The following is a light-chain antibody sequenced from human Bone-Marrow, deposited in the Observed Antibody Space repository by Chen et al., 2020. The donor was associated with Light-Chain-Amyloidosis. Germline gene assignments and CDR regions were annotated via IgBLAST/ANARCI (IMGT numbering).Light chain of an antibody. V-gene: IGLV2-14*01. CDR1: SGDVGTYNY. Sequence: QSALTQPASVSGSPGPSSPLSCTGTSGDVGTYNYVSWYQQHPGKAPKVMIYAVSNRPSGVSNRFSGSKSGNTASLTISGLQAEDEADYYCSSFTSSSSYVFGPGTKVTVL. CDR2: AVS. J-gene: IGLJ1*01. CDR3: SSFTSSSSYV.